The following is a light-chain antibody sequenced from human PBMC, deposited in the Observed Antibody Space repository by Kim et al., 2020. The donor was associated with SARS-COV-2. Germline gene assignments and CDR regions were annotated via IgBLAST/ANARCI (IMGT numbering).Light chain of an antibody. J-gene: IGKJ1*01. CDR3: QQFSAWPRT. CDR2: RAS. V-gene: IGKV3-15*01. Sequence: EIVMTQSPATLSVSPGETATLSCRASQSISDALAWYQQRPGQAPRLLIYRASTRATGIPARFTGSGSGTDFTLTISGIQSEDSAVFYCQQFSAWPRTFGQGTKVDIK. CDR1: QSISDA.